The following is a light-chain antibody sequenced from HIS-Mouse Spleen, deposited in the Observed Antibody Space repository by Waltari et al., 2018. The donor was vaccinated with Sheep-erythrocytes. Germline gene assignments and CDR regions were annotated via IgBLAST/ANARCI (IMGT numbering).Light chain of an antibody. J-gene: IGLJ3*02. CDR1: SRDVGGYNH. Sequence: QSALTQPPSASGSPGQSVTISCTGTSRDVGGYNHVSWYQQPPGKAPKLLIYEVSKRPSGVPDRFSGSKSGNTASLTISGTQAMDEADYYCQAWDSSTAWVFGGGTKLTVL. CDR2: EVS. CDR3: QAWDSSTAWV. V-gene: IGLV2-8*01.